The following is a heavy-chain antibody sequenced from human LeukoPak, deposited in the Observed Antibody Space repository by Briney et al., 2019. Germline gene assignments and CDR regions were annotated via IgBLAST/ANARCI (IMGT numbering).Heavy chain of an antibody. Sequence: PSETLSLTCTVSGGSISSGGYYWSWIRQPPGKGLEWIGYIYHSGSTYYNPSLKSRVTISVDRSKNQFSLKLSSVTAADTAVYYCARGSYDYYDSSGYYSRPFDPWGQGTLVTVSS. CDR3: ARGSYDYYDSSGYYSRPFDP. D-gene: IGHD3-22*01. CDR1: GGSISSGGYY. CDR2: IYHSGST. J-gene: IGHJ5*02. V-gene: IGHV4-30-2*01.